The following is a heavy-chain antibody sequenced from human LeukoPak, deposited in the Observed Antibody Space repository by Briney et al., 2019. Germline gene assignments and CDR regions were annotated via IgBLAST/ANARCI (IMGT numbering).Heavy chain of an antibody. CDR1: RYTFTGHY. V-gene: IGHV1-2*02. CDR2: INPNSGDT. Sequence: ASVKVSCKASRYTFTGHYMHWVRQAPGQGLEWMGWINPNSGDTNYAQKFQGRVTMTRDTSISTAYMELSRLRFDDTAIYYCARDVDLSVVGPSASEYWRQGTLVTVSS. D-gene: IGHD2-2*01. CDR3: ARDVDLSVVGPSASEY. J-gene: IGHJ4*02.